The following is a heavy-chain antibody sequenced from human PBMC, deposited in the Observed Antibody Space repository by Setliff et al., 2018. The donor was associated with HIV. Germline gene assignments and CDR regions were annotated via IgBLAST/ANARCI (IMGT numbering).Heavy chain of an antibody. Sequence: GASVKVSCKASGYTFSEYAIHWVRQAPGQGLEWMGIIYPGGARRSYAQKFQGRVTITRDTSASTAYMELSSLRPEDTAVYYCASPTAIPHWGQGTLVTVSS. J-gene: IGHJ4*02. V-gene: IGHV1-46*01. D-gene: IGHD2-21*02. CDR1: GYTFSEYA. CDR3: ASPTAIPH. CDR2: IYPGGARR.